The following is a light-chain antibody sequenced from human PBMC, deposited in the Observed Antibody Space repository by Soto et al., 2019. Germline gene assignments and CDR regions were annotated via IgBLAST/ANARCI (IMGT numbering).Light chain of an antibody. CDR3: SSYTSIPALV. Sequence: QSALTQPASVSGSPGQSITISCTGTSSDVGGYNSVSWYQQHTGKVPKIMIYDVSIRPSGVPDRFSGSKSGNTASLTISGLQAEEEADYYCSSYTSIPALVFGTGTKLTVL. CDR1: SSDVGGYNS. J-gene: IGLJ1*01. CDR2: DVS. V-gene: IGLV2-14*01.